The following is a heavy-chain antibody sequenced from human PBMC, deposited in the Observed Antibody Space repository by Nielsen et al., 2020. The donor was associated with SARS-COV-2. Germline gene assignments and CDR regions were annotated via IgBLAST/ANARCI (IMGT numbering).Heavy chain of an antibody. Sequence: GGSLRLSCAASGFTVSSNYMSWVRQAPGKGLEWVSVIYSGGSTYYADSVKGRFTISRDNSKNTLYLQMNSLRAEDTAVYYCATRGSYYDILTGYSRYYYYGMDVWGQGTTVTVSS. CDR2: IYSGGST. D-gene: IGHD3-9*01. CDR3: ATRGSYYDILTGYSRYYYYGMDV. CDR1: GFTVSSNY. J-gene: IGHJ6*02. V-gene: IGHV3-53*01.